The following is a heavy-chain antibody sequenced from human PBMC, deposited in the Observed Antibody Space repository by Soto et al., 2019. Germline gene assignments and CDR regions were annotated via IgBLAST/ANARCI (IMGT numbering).Heavy chain of an antibody. D-gene: IGHD2-21*01. J-gene: IGHJ4*02. Sequence: LRLSCTASGFTFGDYPMSWFRQAPGKGLEWVGFIRSKAYGGTTEYAASVKGRFTISRDDSKSIAYLQMNSLKTEDTAVYYCARAGIRTSFDYWGQGTLVTVSS. V-gene: IGHV3-49*03. CDR3: ARAGIRTSFDY. CDR1: GFTFGDYP. CDR2: IRSKAYGGTT.